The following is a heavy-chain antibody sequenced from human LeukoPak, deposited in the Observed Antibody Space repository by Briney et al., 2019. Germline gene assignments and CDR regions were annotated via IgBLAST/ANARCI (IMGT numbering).Heavy chain of an antibody. V-gene: IGHV1-2*06. CDR3: ARGAVRDS. CDR2: INCKDGGT. D-gene: IGHD6-6*01. J-gene: IGHJ4*02. CDR1: GYTFTGYY. Sequence: APVKVSCKASGYTFTGYYIHWIRQAPGQGLEWMGRINCKDGGTNYTQKFQGRVAMTRDTSINTAYLELSSLISDDTAVYYCARGAVRDSWGQGTLIVVSS.